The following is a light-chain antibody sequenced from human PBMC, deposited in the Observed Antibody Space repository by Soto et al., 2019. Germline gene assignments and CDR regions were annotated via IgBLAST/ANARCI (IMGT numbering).Light chain of an antibody. CDR2: GAY. Sequence: EIVLTQSPATLSLSPGERATLSCRASQSVGSDLAWYQQKPGQAPRPLIYGAYNRATGIPDRFSGSGSGTDFTLTISRLEPEDFAMYYCQQYDSSPRTFGQLTKVDIK. CDR1: QSVGSD. J-gene: IGKJ1*01. CDR3: QQYDSSPRT. V-gene: IGKV3-20*01.